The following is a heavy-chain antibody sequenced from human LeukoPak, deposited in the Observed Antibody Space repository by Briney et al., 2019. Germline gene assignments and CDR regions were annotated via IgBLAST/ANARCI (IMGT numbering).Heavy chain of an antibody. CDR3: ARGPQRGAAANYYGMDV. CDR2: INSDGSST. V-gene: IGHV3-74*01. J-gene: IGHJ6*02. Sequence: GGSLRLSCAASGFNLSNYWMHWVRQAPGKGLVWVSRINSDGSSTSHADSVKGRFTISRDNAKSTLYLQMNSLRSEDTAVYYCARGPQRGAAANYYGMDVWGQGTTVTVSS. D-gene: IGHD2-2*01. CDR1: GFNLSNYW.